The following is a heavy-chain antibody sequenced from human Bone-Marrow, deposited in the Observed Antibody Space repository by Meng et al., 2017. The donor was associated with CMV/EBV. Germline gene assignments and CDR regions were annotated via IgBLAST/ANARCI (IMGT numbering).Heavy chain of an antibody. CDR3: VAERGGWGYGDSTSDY. J-gene: IGHJ4*02. CDR2: ISYDGSNK. V-gene: IGHV3-30*04. Sequence: GESLKISCAASGFTFSSYAMHWVRQAPGKGLEWVAVISYDGSNKYYADSVQGRFTISRDNSKNTLYLQMNSLRAEDTAVYYCVAERGGWGYGDSTSDYWGQGTLVTVSS. CDR1: GFTFSSYA. D-gene: IGHD4-17*01.